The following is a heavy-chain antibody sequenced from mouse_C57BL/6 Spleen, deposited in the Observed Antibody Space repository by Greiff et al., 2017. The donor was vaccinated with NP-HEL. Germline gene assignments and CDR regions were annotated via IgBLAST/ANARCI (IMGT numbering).Heavy chain of an antibody. CDR2: IYPGSGNT. D-gene: IGHD1-1*01. V-gene: IGHV1-76*01. Sequence: VQLQQSGAELVRPGASVKLSCKASGYTFTDYYINWVKQRPGQGLEWIARIYPGSGNTYYNEKFKGKATLTAEKSSSTAYMELSSLTSEDSAVYFCASYGRYGPLDYWGHGTTLTVSS. CDR1: GYTFTDYY. CDR3: ASYGRYGPLDY. J-gene: IGHJ2*01.